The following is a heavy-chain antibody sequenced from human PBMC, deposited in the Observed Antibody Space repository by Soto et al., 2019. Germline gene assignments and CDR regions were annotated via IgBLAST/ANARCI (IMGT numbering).Heavy chain of an antibody. CDR2: IYYSGST. V-gene: IGHV4-30-4*01. Sequence: PSETLSLTCTVSGGSISSGDYYWSWIRQPPGKGLEWIGYIYYSGSTYYNPSLKSRVIMSADTSKNQFSLKLSSVTAADTAVYYCASGPQWEQPFDYWGQGTLVTVSS. J-gene: IGHJ4*02. CDR1: GGSISSGDYY. CDR3: ASGPQWEQPFDY. D-gene: IGHD1-26*01.